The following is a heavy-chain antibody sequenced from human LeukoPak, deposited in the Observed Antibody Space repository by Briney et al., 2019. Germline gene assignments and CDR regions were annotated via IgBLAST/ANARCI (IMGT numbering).Heavy chain of an antibody. V-gene: IGHV3-23*01. CDR2: VSGSGGET. Sequence: GGSLRLSCAASGFTFSSYWMHWVRQAPGKGLEWVSSVSGSGGETHSTDSVRGRSTISRDNSKGTLYLQMSSLRAEDTAVYYCAKVPHYGGNSPYFDSWGQGTLVTVSS. D-gene: IGHD4-23*01. J-gene: IGHJ4*02. CDR3: AKVPHYGGNSPYFDS. CDR1: GFTFSSYW.